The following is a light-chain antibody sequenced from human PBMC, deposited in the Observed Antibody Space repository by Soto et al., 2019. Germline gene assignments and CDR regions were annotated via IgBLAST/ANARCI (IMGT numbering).Light chain of an antibody. CDR1: QSVSSN. J-gene: IGKJ4*01. V-gene: IGKV3-15*01. CDR3: QQYNDWPPA. CDR2: GAS. Sequence: EIVMTQSPATLSVSPGERATLSCRASQSVSSNLAWYQQKPGQAPRLLIYGASTRATGIPARFSGSGSGTESTLTIDSLQSEDFAVYYCQQYNDWPPAFGGGTKVDIK.